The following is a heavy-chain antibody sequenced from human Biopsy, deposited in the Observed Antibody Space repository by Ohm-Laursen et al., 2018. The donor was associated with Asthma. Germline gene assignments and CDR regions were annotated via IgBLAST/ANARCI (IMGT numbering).Heavy chain of an antibody. V-gene: IGHV4-39*01. CDR3: VRHQYSSSWSTFDY. CDR1: GGSITSSSYY. D-gene: IGHD3-22*01. J-gene: IGHJ4*02. CDR2: MYHSGSP. Sequence: TLSLTCAVSGGSITSSSYYWGWIRQPPGKGMEWIRSMYHSGSPYYHPSLKSRATISVDTSKNQLSLKMSSVTAADTAVYFCVRHQYSSSWSTFDYWGQGALVTVSS.